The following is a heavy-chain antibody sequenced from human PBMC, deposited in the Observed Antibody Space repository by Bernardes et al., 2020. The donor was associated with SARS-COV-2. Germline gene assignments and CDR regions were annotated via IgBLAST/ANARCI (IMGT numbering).Heavy chain of an antibody. Sequence: SETLYLTCAVYGGSFSGYYWSWIRQPPGKGLEWIGEINHSGSTNYNPSLKSRVTISVDTSKNQFSLKLSSVTAADTAVYYCARGRRELLGYFDYWGQGTLVTVSS. CDR3: ARGRRELLGYFDY. V-gene: IGHV4-34*01. CDR2: INHSGST. J-gene: IGHJ4*02. D-gene: IGHD1-26*01. CDR1: GGSFSGYY.